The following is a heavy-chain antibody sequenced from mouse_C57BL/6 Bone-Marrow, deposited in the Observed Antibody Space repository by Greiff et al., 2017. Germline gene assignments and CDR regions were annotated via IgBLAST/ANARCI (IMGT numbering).Heavy chain of an antibody. CDR1: GFTFSDYY. Sequence: DVQLVESGGGLVQPGGSLKLSCAASGFTFSDYYMYWVRQTPEKRLEWVAYISNGGGSTYYPDTVKGRFTISRDNAKNTLYLQMSRLKSEDTAMYYCASHDGYLAWFAYWGQGTLVTVSA. CDR2: ISNGGGST. V-gene: IGHV5-12*01. D-gene: IGHD2-3*01. CDR3: ASHDGYLAWFAY. J-gene: IGHJ3*01.